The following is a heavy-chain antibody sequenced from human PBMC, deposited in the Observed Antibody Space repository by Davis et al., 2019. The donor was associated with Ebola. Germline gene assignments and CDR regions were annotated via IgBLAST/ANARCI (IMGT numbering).Heavy chain of an antibody. CDR1: GFTFSNGW. Sequence: GGSLRLSCAVSGFTFSNGWMSWVRQAPGQGLEWVAFIRYDGSNKYYADSVKGRFTISRDNSKNTLYLHINSLTAEDTAVYYCATSYFTVTTLYWGQGTLVTVSS. D-gene: IGHD4-17*01. CDR3: ATSYFTVTTLY. J-gene: IGHJ4*02. V-gene: IGHV3-30*02. CDR2: IRYDGSNK.